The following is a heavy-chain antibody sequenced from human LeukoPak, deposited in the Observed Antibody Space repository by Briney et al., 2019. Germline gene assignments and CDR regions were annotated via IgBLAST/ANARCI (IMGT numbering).Heavy chain of an antibody. D-gene: IGHD3-3*01. Sequence: PSETLSLTCAVYGGSFSGYYWSWVRQPPGKGLEWIGEINHSGSSNYNPTLNSRITISVDTSKNQFSLKLSSVTASDTAVYYCARDLRITIVVVVISNWFDPWGQGTLVTVSS. CDR1: GGSFSGYY. J-gene: IGHJ5*02. V-gene: IGHV4-34*01. CDR2: INHSGSS. CDR3: ARDLRITIVVVVISNWFDP.